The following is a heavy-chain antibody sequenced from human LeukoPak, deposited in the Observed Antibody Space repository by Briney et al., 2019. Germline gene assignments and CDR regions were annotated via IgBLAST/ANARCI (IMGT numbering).Heavy chain of an antibody. D-gene: IGHD1-26*01. CDR3: AKGSSGRRSRGNY. CDR1: GGSISSGGYY. J-gene: IGHJ4*02. Sequence: SETLSLTCTVSGGSISSGGYYWSWIRQHPGKGLEWIGNIYYSGRTYYNPSLESRVTISVDTSKNQFSLKLSSVTAADTAVYYCAKGSSGRRSRGNYWGQGTLVTVSS. V-gene: IGHV4-31*03. CDR2: IYYSGRT.